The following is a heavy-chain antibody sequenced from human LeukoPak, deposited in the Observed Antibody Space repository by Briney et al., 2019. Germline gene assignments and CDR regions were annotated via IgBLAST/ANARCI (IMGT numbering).Heavy chain of an antibody. CDR3: ARGKYYYDSSGYYYGDLLYHFDY. J-gene: IGHJ4*02. V-gene: IGHV3-48*03. CDR2: ISSSGSTI. CDR1: GFTFSSYE. Sequence: PGGSLRLSCAASGFTFSSYEMNWVRQAPGKGLEWVSYISSSGSTIYYADSVKGRFTISRDNSKNTLYVQMNSLRAEDTAVYYCARGKYYYDSSGYYYGDLLYHFDYWGQGTLVTVSS. D-gene: IGHD3-22*01.